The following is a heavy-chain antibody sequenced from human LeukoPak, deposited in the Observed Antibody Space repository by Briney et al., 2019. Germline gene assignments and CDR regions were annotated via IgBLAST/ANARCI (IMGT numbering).Heavy chain of an antibody. D-gene: IGHD2-2*02. CDR1: GFSLSTSGVG. CDR2: IYWNDDK. CDR3: AHSTNKPYCSSTSCYTQGGYYYYMDV. Sequence: SGPTLVNPTQTLTLTCTFSGFSLSTSGVGVGWICQPPGKALEWLALIYWNDDKRYSPSLKSRLTITKDTSKNQVVLTMTNMDPVDTATYYCAHSTNKPYCSSTSCYTQGGYYYYMDVWGKGTTVTVSS. V-gene: IGHV2-5*01. J-gene: IGHJ6*03.